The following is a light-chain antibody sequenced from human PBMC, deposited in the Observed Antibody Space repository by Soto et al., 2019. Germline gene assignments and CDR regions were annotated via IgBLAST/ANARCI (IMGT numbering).Light chain of an antibody. J-gene: IGKJ5*01. Sequence: DIHFTQSPSFLSSSLVDRVTITCRASQGIRSYLAWYQQRPGKAPELLIYGASTLRPGGASRFSGSGSGTEFTLTISSLRPEDFATYFCQQLNTFPPFFTFGPGTRLEIK. CDR1: QGIRSY. V-gene: IGKV1-9*01. CDR2: GAS. CDR3: QQLNTFPPFFT.